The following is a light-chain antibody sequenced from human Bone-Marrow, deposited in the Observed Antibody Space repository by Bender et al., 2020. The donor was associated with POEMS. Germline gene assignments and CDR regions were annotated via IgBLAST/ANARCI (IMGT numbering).Light chain of an antibody. CDR2: EVT. CDR1: SSDVGSHNL. Sequence: QSALTQPASVSGSPGQSITISCTGTSSDVGSHNLVSWYQQHPDKAPKLMIFEVTKRPSGVSDRFSGSKSGNTASLTISGLQAEDEADYYCSSYAASSTLVFGGGSKLTVL. J-gene: IGLJ3*02. V-gene: IGLV2-14*02. CDR3: SSYAASSTLV.